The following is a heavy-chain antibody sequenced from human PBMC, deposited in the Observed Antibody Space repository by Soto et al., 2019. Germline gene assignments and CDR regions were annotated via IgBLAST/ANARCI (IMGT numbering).Heavy chain of an antibody. CDR1: GFRSSTSW. CDR2: IRQDGSEK. V-gene: IGHV3-7*01. CDR3: ARGRGWLFDI. J-gene: IGHJ4*02. D-gene: IGHD6-19*01. Sequence: PGGSLRLSCVASGFRSSTSWMSWFRQAPGKGPEWVAIIRQDGSEKYYVESVKGRFTISRDSAKDSLSLQMNSLRVEDTAVYYCARGRGWLFDIWGPGTQVTVSS.